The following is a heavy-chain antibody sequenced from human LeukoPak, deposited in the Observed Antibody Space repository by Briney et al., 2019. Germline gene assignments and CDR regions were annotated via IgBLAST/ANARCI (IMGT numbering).Heavy chain of an antibody. Sequence: GGSLRLSCAASGFTFSSYAMHWVRQAPGKGLEWVAVISYDGSNKYYADSVKGRFTISRDNSKNTLYLQMNSLRAEDTAVYYCARELEAVAGPPLGDAFDIWGQGTMVTVSS. CDR3: ARELEAVAGPPLGDAFDI. CDR2: ISYDGSNK. CDR1: GFTFSSYA. J-gene: IGHJ3*02. V-gene: IGHV3-30-3*01. D-gene: IGHD6-13*01.